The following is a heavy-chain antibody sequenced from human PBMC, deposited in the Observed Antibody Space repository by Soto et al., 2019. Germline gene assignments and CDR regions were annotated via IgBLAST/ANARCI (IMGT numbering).Heavy chain of an antibody. J-gene: IGHJ4*02. D-gene: IGHD6-19*01. CDR1: GGSFSGYY. CDR2: INHSGST. V-gene: IGHV4-34*01. CDR3: ARKQWLGTFDY. Sequence: PSGTLSLTCAVYGGSFSGYYWSWIRQPPGKGLEWIGEINHSGSTNYNPSLKSRVTISVDTSKNQFSLKLSSVTAADTAVYYCARKQWLGTFDYWGQGTLVTVSS.